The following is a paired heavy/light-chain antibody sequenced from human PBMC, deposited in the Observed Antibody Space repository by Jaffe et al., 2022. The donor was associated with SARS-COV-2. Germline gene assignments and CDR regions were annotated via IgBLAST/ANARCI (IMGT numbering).Heavy chain of an antibody. J-gene: IGHJ5*02. Sequence: QVQLQESGPGLVKPSESLSLTCTVSGYSISSGYYWGWIRQPPGKGLEWVGSIYYQSGSTYYNPSLKSRVTVSIDASKNQFSLKLSSVTAADTAVYYCARVWVERSSTIYGNWFDPWGQGTLVTVSS. D-gene: IGHD2-8*01. CDR2: IYYQSGST. CDR1: GYSISSGYY. V-gene: IGHV4-38-2*02. CDR3: ARVWVERSSTIYGNWFDP.
Light chain of an antibody. CDR1: QNINRW. CDR2: EAS. J-gene: IGKJ2*01. Sequence: DIQMTQSPSSVSASVGDRVTLTCRASQNINRWLAWYQQKPGKAPKLLISEASTLQGGVPSRFSGSGSGTDFTLTISSLQPEDFATYSCQQASSFPYTFGQGTKLEI. CDR3: QQASSFPYT. V-gene: IGKV1-12*01.